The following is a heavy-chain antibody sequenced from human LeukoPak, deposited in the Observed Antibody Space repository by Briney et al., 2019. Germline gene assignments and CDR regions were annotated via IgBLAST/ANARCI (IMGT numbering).Heavy chain of an antibody. J-gene: IGHJ4*02. CDR2: IYYGGST. Sequence: SETLSLTCTVSGGSISSSSYYWGWIRQPPGKGLEWIGSIYYGGSTYYNPSLKSRVTISVDTSKNQFSLKLSSVTAADTAVYYCARQSQYYYDSSGYYPPTYYFDYWGQGTLVTVSS. D-gene: IGHD3-22*01. V-gene: IGHV4-39*01. CDR3: ARQSQYYYDSSGYYPPTYYFDY. CDR1: GGSISSSSYY.